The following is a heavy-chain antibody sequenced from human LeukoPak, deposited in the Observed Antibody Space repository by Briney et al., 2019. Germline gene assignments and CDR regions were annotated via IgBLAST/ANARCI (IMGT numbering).Heavy chain of an antibody. CDR3: ARDSDYYDSSGYASSILDY. CDR1: GFTFDDYG. D-gene: IGHD3-22*01. Sequence: TGGSLRLSCVASGFTFDDYGISWVRQAPGKGLEWVSRIHWKSGSTRYADSVKGRFTISRDNAKNSLYLQMNSLRAEDTAVYYCARDSDYYDSSGYASSILDYWGQGTLVTVSS. J-gene: IGHJ4*02. V-gene: IGHV3-20*04. CDR2: IHWKSGST.